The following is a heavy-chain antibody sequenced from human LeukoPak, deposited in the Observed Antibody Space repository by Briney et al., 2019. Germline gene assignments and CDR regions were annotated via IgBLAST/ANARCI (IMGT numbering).Heavy chain of an antibody. V-gene: IGHV3-30*03. CDR3: ARAVSTVTDY. D-gene: IGHD4-17*01. J-gene: IGHJ4*02. Sequence: EWVAVISYDGSNKYYADSVKGRFTISRDNSKNTLYLQMNSLRAEDTAVYYCARAVSTVTDYWGQGTLVTVSS. CDR2: ISYDGSNK.